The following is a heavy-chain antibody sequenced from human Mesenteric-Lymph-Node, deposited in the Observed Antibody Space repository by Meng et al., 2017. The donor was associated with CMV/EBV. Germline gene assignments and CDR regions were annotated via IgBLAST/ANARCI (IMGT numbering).Heavy chain of an antibody. D-gene: IGHD5-18*01. V-gene: IGHV3-23*01. Sequence: GESLKISCAASGFTVSSNYMSWVRQAPGQGLEWVSTISGSGGSRWYADSVKGRFTISRDNSKNTLYLQMNSLRAEDTAVYYCAKDQNRYSYGWFDHGLDVWGQGTTVTVSS. CDR2: ISGSGGSR. CDR3: AKDQNRYSYGWFDHGLDV. CDR1: GFTVSSNY. J-gene: IGHJ6*02.